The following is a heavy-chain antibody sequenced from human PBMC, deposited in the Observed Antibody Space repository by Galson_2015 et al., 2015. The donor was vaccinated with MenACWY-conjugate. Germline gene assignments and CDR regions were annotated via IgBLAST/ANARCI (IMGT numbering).Heavy chain of an antibody. CDR3: AHADYAHSNFDY. V-gene: IGHV2-5*02. Sequence: PALVKPPQTLTLTCTFSGFSLRTSGVGVGWIRQPPGKALEWLALIYWDDDKRYSPSLKSRLTITKDTSKNQVVLTMTNMDPVDTGTYYCAHADYAHSNFDYWGQGSLVTVSS. CDR2: IYWDDDK. D-gene: IGHD4-11*01. J-gene: IGHJ4*02. CDR1: GFSLRTSGVG.